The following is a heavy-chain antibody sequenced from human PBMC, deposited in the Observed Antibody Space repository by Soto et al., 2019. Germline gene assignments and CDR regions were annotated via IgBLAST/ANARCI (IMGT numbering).Heavy chain of an antibody. D-gene: IGHD3-10*01. CDR1: GFTFSSYS. V-gene: IGHV3-21*01. CDR2: ISSSSSYI. J-gene: IGHJ5*02. CDR3: AREGRQGRFDWFDP. Sequence: GGSLRLSCAASGFTFSSYSMNWVRQAPGKGLEWVSSISSSSSYIYYADSVKGRFTISRDNAKNSLYLQMNSLRAEDTAVYYCAREGRQGRFDWFDPWGQGTLVTVSS.